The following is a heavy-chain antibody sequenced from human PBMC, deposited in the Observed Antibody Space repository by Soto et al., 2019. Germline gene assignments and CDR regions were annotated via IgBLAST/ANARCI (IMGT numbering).Heavy chain of an antibody. D-gene: IGHD5-18*01. J-gene: IGHJ4*02. Sequence: PGGSLILSCAASGFTFSTYVMHWVRQAPGMGLEWVALISYDGSNKYYADSVKGRFTISRDNSKNTLYLQMSSLRAEDTAVYYCAKSQGYNYGPFDYWGQGTLVTVSS. CDR2: ISYDGSNK. CDR1: GFTFSTYV. V-gene: IGHV3-30*18. CDR3: AKSQGYNYGPFDY.